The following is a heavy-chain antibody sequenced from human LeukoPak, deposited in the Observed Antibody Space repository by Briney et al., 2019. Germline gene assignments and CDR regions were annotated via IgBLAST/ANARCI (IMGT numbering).Heavy chain of an antibody. CDR2: ISAYNGNT. CDR3: ARVNFPVRWIQLWSPGYFDY. V-gene: IGHV1-18*01. J-gene: IGHJ4*02. D-gene: IGHD5-18*01. Sequence: GASVKVSCKASGYTFTSYGISWVRQAPGQGLEWMGWISAYNGNTNYAQKLQGRVTMTTDTSTSTAYMELRSLRSDDTAVYYCARVNFPVRWIQLWSPGYFDYWGQGTLVTVSS. CDR1: GYTFTSYG.